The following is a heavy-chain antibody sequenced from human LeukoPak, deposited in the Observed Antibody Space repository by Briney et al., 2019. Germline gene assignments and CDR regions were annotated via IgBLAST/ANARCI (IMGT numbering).Heavy chain of an antibody. V-gene: IGHV3-30*04. Sequence: GGSLRLSCAASGFTFSSYAMHWVRQAPGKWLEWVAVISYDGSNKYYADSVKGRFTISRDNSKNTLYLQMNSLRAEDTAVYYCAQSWELDAFDIWGQGTMVTVSS. CDR2: ISYDGSNK. J-gene: IGHJ3*02. CDR3: AQSWELDAFDI. D-gene: IGHD1-26*01. CDR1: GFTFSSYA.